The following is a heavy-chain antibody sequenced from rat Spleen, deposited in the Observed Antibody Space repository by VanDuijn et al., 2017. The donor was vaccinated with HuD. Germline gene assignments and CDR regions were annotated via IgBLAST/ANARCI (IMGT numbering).Heavy chain of an antibody. D-gene: IGHD5-1*01. Sequence: QVQLKESGPGLVQPSQTLSLTCTVSGFSLTSYHVHWVRQPPGKGLDWMGGIWGDGSTNYASALKSRLSITRDTSKSQVFLKMSSLEIDDTAIYICTRGLGDYWGQGVIVTVSS. CDR1: GFSLTSYH. V-gene: IGHV2-1*01. CDR2: IWGDGST. J-gene: IGHJ2*01. CDR3: TRGLGDY.